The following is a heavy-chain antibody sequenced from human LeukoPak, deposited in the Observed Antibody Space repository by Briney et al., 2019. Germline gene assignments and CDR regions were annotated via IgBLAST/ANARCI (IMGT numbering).Heavy chain of an antibody. CDR1: GGSISRISYY. CDR2: IYYSGST. CDR3: ARSEAPMVRGVIMVNWFDP. D-gene: IGHD3-10*01. V-gene: IGHV4-39*07. J-gene: IGHJ5*02. Sequence: SETLSLTCSVSGGSISRISYYWGWIRQPPGKGLEWIGSIYYSGSTYYNPSHKSRVTISVDTSKNQFSLKMRSVTAADTAVYYCARSEAPMVRGVIMVNWFDPWGQGTLVTVSS.